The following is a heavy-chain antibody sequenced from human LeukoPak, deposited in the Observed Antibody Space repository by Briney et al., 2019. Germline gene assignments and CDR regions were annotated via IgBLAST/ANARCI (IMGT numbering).Heavy chain of an antibody. CDR3: ARAGIDIQAGGTIHNWFDP. J-gene: IGHJ5*02. Sequence: SETLSLTCTVSGGSSSSGDYFWNRIRQPPGKGLEWIGYIYYSGSTYYNPSLKSRVSISVDTSKNQFSLKLSSVTAADTAVYYCARAGIDIQAGGTIHNWFDPWGQGTQVTVSS. D-gene: IGHD6-13*01. V-gene: IGHV4-30-4*08. CDR1: GGSSSSGDYF. CDR2: IYYSGST.